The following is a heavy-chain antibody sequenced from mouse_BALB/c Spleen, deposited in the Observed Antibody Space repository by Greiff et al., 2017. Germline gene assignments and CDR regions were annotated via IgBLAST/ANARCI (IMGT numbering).Heavy chain of an antibody. Sequence: VQLVESGPGLVAPSQSLSITCTVSGFSLTSYGVHWVRQPPGKGLEWLGVIWAGGSTNYNSALMSRLSISKDNSKSQVFLKMNSLQTDDTAMYYCARDRGDGEDYFDYWGQGTTLTVSS. CDR1: GFSLTSYG. CDR2: IWAGGST. CDR3: ARDRGDGEDYFDY. J-gene: IGHJ2*01. D-gene: IGHD3-3*01. V-gene: IGHV2-9*02.